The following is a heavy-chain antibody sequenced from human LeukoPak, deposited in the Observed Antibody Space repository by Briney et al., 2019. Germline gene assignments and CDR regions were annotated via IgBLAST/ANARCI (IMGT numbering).Heavy chain of an antibody. CDR1: GGSISSYY. CDR3: ARRLSSWYVGYFDY. J-gene: IGHJ4*02. V-gene: IGHV4-59*08. D-gene: IGHD6-13*01. CDR2: IYYSGTT. Sequence: SETLSLTCTVSGGSISSYYWSWIRQPPGKGLEWIGYIYYSGTTYYNPSLKSRVTISVDTSKNQFSLKLSSVTAADTAVYYCARRLSSWYVGYFDYWGQGTLVTVSS.